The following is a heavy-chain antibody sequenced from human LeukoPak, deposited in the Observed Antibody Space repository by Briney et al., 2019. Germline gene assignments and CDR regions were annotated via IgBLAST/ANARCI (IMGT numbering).Heavy chain of an antibody. CDR1: DGSISSSSYY. V-gene: IGHV4-39*07. CDR3: AGYSSGWYVDY. D-gene: IGHD6-19*01. Sequence: SETLSLTCTVSDGSISSSSYYWGWIRQPPGKGLEWIGSTYYSGSTDYNPSLKSRVIISVDTSNNQFSLKLSSVTAADTAVYYCAGYSSGWYVDYWGQGTLVTVSS. CDR2: TYYSGST. J-gene: IGHJ4*02.